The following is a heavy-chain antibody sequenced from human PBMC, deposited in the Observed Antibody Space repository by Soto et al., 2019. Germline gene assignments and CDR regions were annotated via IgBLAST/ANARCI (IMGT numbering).Heavy chain of an antibody. D-gene: IGHD4-4*01. V-gene: IGHV4-59*01. Sequence: SETLSLTCNVSGGSIYTYYWSWIRQSPGKGLEWIGYISDGGSTNYNPSLKSRVTISVDTSKKEVSLKLSSVSAADTATYFCAGTYSYYPNFDNWGQGTLVTVSS. CDR2: ISDGGST. CDR1: GGSIYTYY. CDR3: AGTYSYYPNFDN. J-gene: IGHJ4*02.